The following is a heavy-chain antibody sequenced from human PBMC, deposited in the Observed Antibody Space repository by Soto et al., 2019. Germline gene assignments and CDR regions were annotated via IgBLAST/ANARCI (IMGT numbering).Heavy chain of an antibody. CDR2: IIPIFGTA. J-gene: IGHJ4*02. Sequence: QVQLVQSGAEVKKPGSSVKVSCKASGGTFSSYAISWVRQAPGQGLEWMGGIIPIFGTANYAQKFQGRVTITANESTSTAYMELSSVRSEDTAVYYLARAGGRIRAVAGRFAYWGQGTLVTVSS. D-gene: IGHD6-19*01. CDR1: GGTFSSYA. V-gene: IGHV1-69*12. CDR3: ARAGGRIRAVAGRFAY.